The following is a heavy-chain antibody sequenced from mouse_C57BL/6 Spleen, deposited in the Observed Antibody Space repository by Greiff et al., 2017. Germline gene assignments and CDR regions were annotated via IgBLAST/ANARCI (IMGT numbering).Heavy chain of an antibody. CDR1: GYSFTDYN. J-gene: IGHJ4*01. Sequence: EVQLQQSGPELVKPGASVKISCKASGYSFTDYNMNWVKQSNGKSLEWIGLINPNYGTTSYNQKFKGKATLTVDQSSSTAYMQLNSLTSEDSAVYYCARRTTVVVQPFYYAMDYWGKGTSVTVST. D-gene: IGHD1-1*01. CDR3: ARRTTVVVQPFYYAMDY. V-gene: IGHV1-39*01. CDR2: INPNYGTT.